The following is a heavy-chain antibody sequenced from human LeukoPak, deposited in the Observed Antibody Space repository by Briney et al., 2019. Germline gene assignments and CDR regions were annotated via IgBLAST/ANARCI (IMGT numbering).Heavy chain of an antibody. V-gene: IGHV3-21*01. CDR2: ISSSSSYI. CDR3: ARLRWLAAPCA. D-gene: IGHD6-19*01. CDR1: GFTFSSYS. Sequence: GGTLRLSCAASGFTFSSYSMNWVRQAPGKGLEWVSSISSSSSYIYYADSVKGRFTISRDNAKNSLYLQMNSLRAEDTAVYYCARLRWLAAPCAWGQGTMVTVSS. J-gene: IGHJ3*01.